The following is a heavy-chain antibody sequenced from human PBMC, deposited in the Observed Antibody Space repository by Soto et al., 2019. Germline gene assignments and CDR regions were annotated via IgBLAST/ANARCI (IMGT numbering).Heavy chain of an antibody. CDR3: AGDQVLGSGSLDY. CDR2: IRGDGGDT. J-gene: IGHJ4*02. Sequence: EVHLVESGGDLVQPGGSLRLSCAASGFTFSSYWMHWVRQVPGKGLVWVSRIRGDGGDTNYADSVKGRFTISRDNGKKTVYLQRSSLGGGETAVYYCAGDQVLGSGSLDYWGQGTLVTVSS. D-gene: IGHD3-10*01. CDR1: GFTFSSYW. V-gene: IGHV3-74*01.